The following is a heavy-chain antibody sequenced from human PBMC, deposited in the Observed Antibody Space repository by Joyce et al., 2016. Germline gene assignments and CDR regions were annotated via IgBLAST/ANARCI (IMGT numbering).Heavy chain of an antibody. D-gene: IGHD3-3*01. V-gene: IGHV5-51*01. Sequence: EVQLVQSGPEVKKPGESLRISCKASGYNFSKHWIGWVRQMPGKGPEWIGLINAADSDIRYNPSFQGQVTFSVDTSINTAYLQWSSLKASDSAIYYCARHQSDFWSGYYPPPFDYWGQGSLVIVSS. J-gene: IGHJ4*02. CDR1: GYNFSKHW. CDR2: INAADSDI. CDR3: ARHQSDFWSGYYPPPFDY.